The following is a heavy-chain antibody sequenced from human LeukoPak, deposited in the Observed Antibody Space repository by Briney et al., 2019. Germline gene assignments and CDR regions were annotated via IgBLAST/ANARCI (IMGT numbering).Heavy chain of an antibody. Sequence: SETLSLTCTVSGDSISTTYYYWGWLRQPPGKGLEWIGSIFYSGTTYYCPSLKSRVTISVDTSKNQFSLKLTSVTAADTAVYYCAREALVVVTSIPDAFNVWGQGTMVTVSS. V-gene: IGHV4-39*01. D-gene: IGHD2-21*02. J-gene: IGHJ3*01. CDR2: IFYSGTT. CDR1: GDSISTTYYY. CDR3: AREALVVVTSIPDAFNV.